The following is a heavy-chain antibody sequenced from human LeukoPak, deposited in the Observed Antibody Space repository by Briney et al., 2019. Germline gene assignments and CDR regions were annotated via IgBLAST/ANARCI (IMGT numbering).Heavy chain of an antibody. D-gene: IGHD1-26*01. J-gene: IGHJ4*02. Sequence: SETLSLTCAVYGGSFSGYYWSWIRQPPGKGLEWIGEINHSGSTNYNPSLKSRVTISVDTSKNQFSLKLSSVTAADTAVYYCARVGATVDYWGQGTLVTVSS. CDR1: GGSFSGYY. V-gene: IGHV4-34*01. CDR3: ARVGATVDY. CDR2: INHSGST.